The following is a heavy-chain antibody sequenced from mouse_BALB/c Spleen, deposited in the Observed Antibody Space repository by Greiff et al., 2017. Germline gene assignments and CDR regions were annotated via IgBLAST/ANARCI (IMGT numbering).Heavy chain of an antibody. Sequence: EVKVVESGGGLVQPGGSLRLSCATSGFTFSDFYMEWVRQPPGKRLEWIAASRNKANDYTTEYSASVKGRFIVSRDTSQSILYLQMNALRAEDTAIYYCARDRGRGNAWFAYWGQGTLVTVSA. CDR1: GFTFSDFY. J-gene: IGHJ3*01. CDR2: SRNKANDYTT. V-gene: IGHV7-1*02. CDR3: ARDRGRGNAWFAY.